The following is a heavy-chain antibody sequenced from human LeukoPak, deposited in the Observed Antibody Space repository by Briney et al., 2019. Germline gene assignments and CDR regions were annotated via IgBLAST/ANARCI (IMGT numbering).Heavy chain of an antibody. V-gene: IGHV1-24*01. D-gene: IGHD2-2*01. J-gene: IGHJ4*02. CDR2: FDPEDGET. CDR3: ARASRGVPAARFDY. CDR1: GYTLTELS. Sequence: ASVKVSCKVSGYTLTELSMHWVRQAPGKGLEWMGGFDPEDGETIYAQKFQGRVTMAEDTSTDTAYMELSSLRSEDTAVYYCARASRGVPAARFDYWGQGTLVTVSS.